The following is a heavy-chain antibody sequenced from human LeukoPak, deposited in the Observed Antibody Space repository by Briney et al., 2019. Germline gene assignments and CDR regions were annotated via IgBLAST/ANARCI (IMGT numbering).Heavy chain of an antibody. CDR2: ISYDGSNK. V-gene: IGHV3-30*04. CDR1: GFTFSSYA. D-gene: IGHD3-22*01. CDR3: ARDIRLIVVEDAFDI. J-gene: IGHJ3*02. Sequence: GRSLRLSCAASGFTFSSYAMHWVRQAPGKGLEWVAVISYDGSNKYYADSVKGRFTISRDNSKNTLYPQMNSLRAADTAVYYCARDIRLIVVEDAFDIWGQGTMVTVSS.